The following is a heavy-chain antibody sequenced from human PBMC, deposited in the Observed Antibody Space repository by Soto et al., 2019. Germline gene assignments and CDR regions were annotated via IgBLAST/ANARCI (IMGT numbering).Heavy chain of an antibody. CDR2: INVGNGNT. D-gene: IGHD1-26*01. CDR1: GYTFISNV. CDR3: ARGGYSGSYYRFDY. J-gene: IGHJ4*02. Sequence: ASVKVSCKASGYTFISNVIHWVRQAPGQRPELMGWINVGNGNTKYSQKFQGRVTITRDASATTAYMEMSSLNSEDTAVYYCARGGYSGSYYRFDYWGQGTLVTVSS. V-gene: IGHV1-3*01.